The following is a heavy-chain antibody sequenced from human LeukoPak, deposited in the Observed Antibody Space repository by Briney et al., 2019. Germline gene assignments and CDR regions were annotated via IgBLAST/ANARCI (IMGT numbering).Heavy chain of an antibody. Sequence: GGSLRLSCAASGFTFSSYGMHWVRQAPGKGLEWVAFIRYDGSNKYYADSVKGRFTISRDNSKNTLYLQMNSLRAEDTAVYYCAKDHRPILWFGGTADYWGQGTLVTVSS. CDR1: GFTFSSYG. D-gene: IGHD3-10*01. V-gene: IGHV3-30*02. CDR3: AKDHRPILWFGGTADY. CDR2: IRYDGSNK. J-gene: IGHJ4*02.